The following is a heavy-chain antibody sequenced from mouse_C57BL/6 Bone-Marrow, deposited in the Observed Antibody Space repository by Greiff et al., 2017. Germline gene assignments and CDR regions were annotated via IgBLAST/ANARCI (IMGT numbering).Heavy chain of an antibody. J-gene: IGHJ1*03. V-gene: IGHV6-3*01. CDR3: TGPVATRYFDV. CDR2: IRLKSDNYAT. D-gene: IGHD1-1*02. CDR1: GFTFSNYW. Sequence: EVHLVESGGGLVQPGGSMKLSCVASGFTFSNYWMNWVRQSPEKGLEWVAQIRLKSDNYATHYAESVKGRFTISRDDSKSSVYLQMNNLRAEDTGIYYCTGPVATRYFDVWGTGTTVTVSS.